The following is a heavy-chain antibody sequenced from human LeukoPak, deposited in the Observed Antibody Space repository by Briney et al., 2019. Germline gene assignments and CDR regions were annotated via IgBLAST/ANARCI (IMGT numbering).Heavy chain of an antibody. Sequence: PGGSLRLSCAASGFILTNYWMSWVRQAPGEGLEWVANIKNDESEKYYVGSVKGRFTISRDNAKNLVYLQMNSLRGEDTAVYYCARFGFSGTMDVWGQGTAVTVSS. V-gene: IGHV3-7*01. CDR3: ARFGFSGTMDV. CDR2: IKNDESEK. D-gene: IGHD3-10*01. J-gene: IGHJ6*02. CDR1: GFILTNYW.